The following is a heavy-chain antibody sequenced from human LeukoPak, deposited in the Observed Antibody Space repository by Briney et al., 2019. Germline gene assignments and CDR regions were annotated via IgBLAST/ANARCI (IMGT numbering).Heavy chain of an antibody. V-gene: IGHV3-48*02. Sequence: GGSLRLSCAASGFTFTTYAMSWVRQAPGKGLEWVSYIGSGSSPTYYAESMKGRFTISRGNANNSLYLQMNSLRDEDTAVYYCAREATLIQWGQGTLVTVSS. D-gene: IGHD1-1*01. CDR2: IGSGSSPT. J-gene: IGHJ4*02. CDR3: AREATLIQ. CDR1: GFTFTTYA.